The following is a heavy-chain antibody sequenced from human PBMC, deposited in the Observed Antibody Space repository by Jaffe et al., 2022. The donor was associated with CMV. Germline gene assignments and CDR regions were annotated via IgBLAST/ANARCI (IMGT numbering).Heavy chain of an antibody. Sequence: QEQLQESGPGLVKPSETLSLTCTVSGGSLSFHYWSWIRQPAGKGLEWIGRIYYVGNTDYNPSLKSRVTMAVDTSKNQFSLKVRSVTAEDTAVYYCARTYGEGYGLDVWGQGTTVTVSS. CDR3: ARTYGEGYGLDV. V-gene: IGHV4-4*07. CDR2: IYYVGNT. D-gene: IGHD3-10*01. J-gene: IGHJ6*02. CDR1: GGSLSFHY.